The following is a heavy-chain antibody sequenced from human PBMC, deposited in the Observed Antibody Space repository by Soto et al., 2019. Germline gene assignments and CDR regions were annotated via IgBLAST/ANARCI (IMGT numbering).Heavy chain of an antibody. CDR1: GFTFSSYE. J-gene: IGHJ4*02. D-gene: IGHD2-21*02. CDR2: ISSSGSTI. CDR3: AREGGTLCGGDCYSEFIDY. V-gene: IGHV3-48*03. Sequence: EVQLVESGGGLVQPGGSLRLSCAASGFTFSSYEMNWVRQAPGKGLEWVSYISSSGSTIYYADSVKGRFTISRDNAKNSLYLQMNSLRAEDTAVYYCAREGGTLCGGDCYSEFIDYWGQGTLVTVSS.